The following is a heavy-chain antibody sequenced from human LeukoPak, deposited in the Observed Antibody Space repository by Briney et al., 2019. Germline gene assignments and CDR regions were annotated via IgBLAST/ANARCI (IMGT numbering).Heavy chain of an antibody. CDR2: ISYDGSNK. V-gene: IGHV3-30*18. J-gene: IGHJ4*02. CDR3: AKGKLYYYDSSGHDY. D-gene: IGHD3-22*01. CDR1: GFTFSSYG. Sequence: PGGSLRLSCAASGFTFSSYGMRWVRQAPGKGLEWVAVISYDGSNKYYADSVKGRFTISRDNSKNTLYLQMNSLRAEDTAVYYCAKGKLYYYDSSGHDYWGQGTLVTVSS.